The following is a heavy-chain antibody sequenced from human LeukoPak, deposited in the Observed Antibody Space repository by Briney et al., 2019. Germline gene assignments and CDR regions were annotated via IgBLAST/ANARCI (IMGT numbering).Heavy chain of an antibody. V-gene: IGHV5-51*01. D-gene: IGHD3-10*01. CDR2: IYPGDSDT. CDR1: GYSFTSYW. J-gene: IGHJ6*03. Sequence: GESLKISCKGSGYSFTSYWIGWVRQMPGEGLEWMGIIYPGDSDTRYSPSFQGQVTISADKSISTAYLQWSSLKASDTAMYYCASSTYYYGSLRLPYYYYMDVWGKGTTVTVSS. CDR3: ASSTYYYGSLRLPYYYYMDV.